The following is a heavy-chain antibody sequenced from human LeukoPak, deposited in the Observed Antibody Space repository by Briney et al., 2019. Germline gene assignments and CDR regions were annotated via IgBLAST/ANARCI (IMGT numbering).Heavy chain of an antibody. Sequence: SETLSLTCTVSGGSISSGGYYWSWIRQHPGKGLEWIGYIYYSGSTYYNPSLKSRVTISVDTSKNQFSLKLSSVTAADTVVYYCARERYGDGWFDPWGQGTLVTVSS. CDR1: GGSISSGGYY. D-gene: IGHD4-17*01. CDR3: ARERYGDGWFDP. V-gene: IGHV4-31*03. J-gene: IGHJ5*02. CDR2: IYYSGST.